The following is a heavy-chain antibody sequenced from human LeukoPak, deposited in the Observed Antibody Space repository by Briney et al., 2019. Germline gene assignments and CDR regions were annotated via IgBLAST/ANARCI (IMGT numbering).Heavy chain of an antibody. V-gene: IGHV1-2*02. CDR3: ARVRCSGGSCYTGFDY. CDR1: GYTFTGYY. Sequence: GASVKVSCKASGYTFTGYYMHWVRQAPGQGLEWMGWTNPSSGGTNYAPKFQGRVTMTRDTSISTAYMELSRLRSDDTAVYYCARVRCSGGSCYTGFDYWGQGTLVTVSS. CDR2: TNPSSGGT. J-gene: IGHJ4*02. D-gene: IGHD2-15*01.